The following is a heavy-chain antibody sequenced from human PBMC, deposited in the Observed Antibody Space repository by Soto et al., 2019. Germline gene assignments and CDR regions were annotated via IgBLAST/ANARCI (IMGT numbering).Heavy chain of an antibody. V-gene: IGHV3-30*18. D-gene: IGHD3-22*01. Sequence: GGSLRLSCAASGFTFSSYGMHWLRQAPGKGLEWVAVISYDGSNKYYADSVKGRFTISRDNSKNTLYLQMNSLRAEDTAVYYCAKDENTYYYDSSGWPQEYWGQGTLVTVSS. CDR1: GFTFSSYG. CDR2: ISYDGSNK. CDR3: AKDENTYYYDSSGWPQEY. J-gene: IGHJ4*02.